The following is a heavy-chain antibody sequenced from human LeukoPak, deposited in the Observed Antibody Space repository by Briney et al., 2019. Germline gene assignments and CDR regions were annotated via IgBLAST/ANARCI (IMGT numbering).Heavy chain of an antibody. V-gene: IGHV3-23*01. CDR3: AVYCGGDCYSGFDY. D-gene: IGHD2-21*02. J-gene: IGHJ4*02. Sequence: GALRLSCAASGFTFSSYAMSWVRQAPGKGLEWVSAISGSGGSTYYADSVKGRFTISRDNSKNTLYLQMNSLRAEDTAVYYCAVYCGGDCYSGFDYWGQGTLVTVSS. CDR2: ISGSGGST. CDR1: GFTFSSYA.